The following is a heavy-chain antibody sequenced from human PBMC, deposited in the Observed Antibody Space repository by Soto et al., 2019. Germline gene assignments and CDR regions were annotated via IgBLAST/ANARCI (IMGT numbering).Heavy chain of an antibody. V-gene: IGHV4-61*01. CDR1: GGSVSSGSYY. Sequence: SETLCLTCTVSGGSVSSGSYYWSWIRQPPGKGLEWIGYIYYSGSTNYTPSLKSRVTISVDTSKNQFSLKVSSVTAADPAMYYCASGPISGMDVWGLGTTGTVSS. D-gene: IGHD3-9*01. J-gene: IGHJ6*01. CDR3: ASGPISGMDV. CDR2: IYYSGST.